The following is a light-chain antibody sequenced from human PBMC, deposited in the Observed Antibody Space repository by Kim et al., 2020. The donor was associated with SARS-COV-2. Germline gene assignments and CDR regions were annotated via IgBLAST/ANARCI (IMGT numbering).Light chain of an antibody. V-gene: IGLV2-23*02. CDR1: SSDVGSYKL. CDR2: EVS. CDR3: CSYAGSNTWI. J-gene: IGLJ2*01. Sequence: QSITISCTGSSSDVGSYKLVSWYQQYPGKAPKVMIYEVSKRPSGVSNRFSGSKSGNTASLTISGLQAEDEADYYCCSYAGSNTWIFGGGTQLTVL.